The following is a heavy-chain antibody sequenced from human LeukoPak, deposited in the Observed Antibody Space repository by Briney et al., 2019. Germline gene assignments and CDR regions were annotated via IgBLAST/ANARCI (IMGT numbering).Heavy chain of an antibody. CDR2: INPNSGGT. CDR1: GYTFTGYY. V-gene: IGHV1-2*04. J-gene: IGHJ4*02. D-gene: IGHD3-22*01. Sequence: ASVKVSCKASGYTFTGYYMHWVRQAPGQGLEWMGWINPNSGGTNYAQKFQGWVTMTRDTSISTAYMELRSLRSDDTAVYYCASLNYDSSGYLYWGQGTLVTVSS. CDR3: ASLNYDSSGYLY.